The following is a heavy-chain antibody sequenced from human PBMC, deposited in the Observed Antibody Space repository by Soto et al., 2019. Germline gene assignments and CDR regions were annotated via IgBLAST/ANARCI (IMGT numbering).Heavy chain of an antibody. D-gene: IGHD4-4*01. CDR2: ISSSSSYI. Sequence: GGSLRLSCAASGFTFSSYSMNWVRQAPGKGLEWVSSISSSSSYIYYADSVKGRFTISRDNAKNSLYLQMNSLRAEDTAVYYCARFSSITVTIAPGLDYWGQGTLVTVSS. J-gene: IGHJ4*02. CDR3: ARFSSITVTIAPGLDY. CDR1: GFTFSSYS. V-gene: IGHV3-21*01.